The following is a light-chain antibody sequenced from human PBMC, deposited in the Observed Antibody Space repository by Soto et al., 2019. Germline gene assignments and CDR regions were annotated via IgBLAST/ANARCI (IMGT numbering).Light chain of an antibody. CDR3: QSYDSRLSLYV. CDR1: SSNIGAGYD. V-gene: IGLV1-40*01. J-gene: IGLJ1*01. CDR2: GNS. Sequence: QSVLTQPPSVSGAPGQRVTISCTGSSSNIGAGYDVHWYQQLPGTAPKLLIYGNSNRPSGVPDRFSGSKSGTSASLAITGLQAEDEADYYCQSYDSRLSLYVFGPGTQVTVL.